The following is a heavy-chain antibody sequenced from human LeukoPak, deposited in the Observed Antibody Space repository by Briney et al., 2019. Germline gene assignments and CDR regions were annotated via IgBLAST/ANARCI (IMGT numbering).Heavy chain of an antibody. J-gene: IGHJ4*02. CDR1: GFTFSNYD. CDR2: IRCDGVNK. Sequence: GGSLRLSCAASGFTFSNYDMHWVRPAPGKGVEWVAIIRCDGVNKYYADSVKGLFTISRDNSKNTMYLQLNSLRAEDTAVYYCASSYCSRTSCYGFDYWGQGTLVTVSA. V-gene: IGHV3-30*02. CDR3: ASSYCSRTSCYGFDY. D-gene: IGHD2-2*01.